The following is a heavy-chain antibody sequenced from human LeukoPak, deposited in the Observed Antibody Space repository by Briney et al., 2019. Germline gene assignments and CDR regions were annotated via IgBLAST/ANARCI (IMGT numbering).Heavy chain of an antibody. Sequence: SETLSLTCAVYGGSFSGYYWSWIRQPPGKGLEWIGEINHSGSTNYNPSLKSRVTISVDTSKNQFSLKLSSVTAADTAVYYCARASGGSCYGYWGQGTQVTVSS. V-gene: IGHV4-34*01. D-gene: IGHD2-15*01. CDR1: GGSFSGYY. CDR2: INHSGST. CDR3: ARASGGSCYGY. J-gene: IGHJ4*02.